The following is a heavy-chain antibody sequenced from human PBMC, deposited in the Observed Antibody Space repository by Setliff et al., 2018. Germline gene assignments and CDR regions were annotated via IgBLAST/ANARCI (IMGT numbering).Heavy chain of an antibody. V-gene: IGHV3-48*04. J-gene: IGHJ2*01. Sequence: PGGSLRLSCAASGFTFSSHPMHWVRQAPGKGLESVSAISGSSSTIYYADSVKGRFTISRDNAKNSLYLRMNSLRAEDTAVYYCARVAGRGRYWYFDLWGRGTLVTVSS. CDR1: GFTFSSHP. CDR2: ISGSSSTI. CDR3: ARVAGRGRYWYFDL.